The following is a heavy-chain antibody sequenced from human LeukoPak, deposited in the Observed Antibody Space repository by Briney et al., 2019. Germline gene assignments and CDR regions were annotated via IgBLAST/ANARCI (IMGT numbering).Heavy chain of an antibody. V-gene: IGHV3-30-3*01. CDR1: GFTFSSYA. CDR3: ARVGIAAAGTVALSGPVGAFDI. D-gene: IGHD6-13*01. J-gene: IGHJ3*02. Sequence: PGGSLRLSCAASGFTFSSYAMHWVRQAPGKGLEWVAVISYEGSNKYYADSVKGRFTISRDNSKNALYLQMNSLRAEDTAVYYCARVGIAAAGTVALSGPVGAFDIGGQGTMVTVSS. CDR2: ISYEGSNK.